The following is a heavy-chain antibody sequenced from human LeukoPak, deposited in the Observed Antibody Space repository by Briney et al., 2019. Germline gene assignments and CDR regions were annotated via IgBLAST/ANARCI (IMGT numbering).Heavy chain of an antibody. V-gene: IGHV3-53*01. Sequence: PGGSLRLSCAASGFTFSSYWMHWVRQAPGKGLEWVSVIYSDGSGGSAFYADSVKGRFTISRDNSKNTVFLQMNSLRAEDTAVYYCARGALVQGVIMHYYYYMDVWGKGTTVTVSS. D-gene: IGHD3-10*01. CDR2: IYSDGSGGSA. CDR3: ARGALVQGVIMHYYYYMDV. J-gene: IGHJ6*03. CDR1: GFTFSSYW.